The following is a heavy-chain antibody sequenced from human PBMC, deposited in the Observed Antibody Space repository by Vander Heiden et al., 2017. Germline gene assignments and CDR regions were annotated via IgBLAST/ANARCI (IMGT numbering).Heavy chain of an antibody. CDR1: GSTFSSYS. CDR3: ARDHKRYDYVWGSYRPYYFDY. J-gene: IGHJ4*02. D-gene: IGHD3-16*02. V-gene: IGHV3-21*01. Sequence: EVQLVASGGGLVKPGGSRRLSCAASGSTFSSYSMNWVRQAPGKGLEWVSSISSSSSYIYYADSVKGRFTIARDNAKNSLYLQMNSLRAEDTAVYYCARDHKRYDYVWGSYRPYYFDYWGQGTMVTVYS. CDR2: ISSSSSYI.